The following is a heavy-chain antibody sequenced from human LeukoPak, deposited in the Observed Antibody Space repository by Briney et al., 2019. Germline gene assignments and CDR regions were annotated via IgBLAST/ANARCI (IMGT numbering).Heavy chain of an antibody. D-gene: IGHD5-18*01. Sequence: GASVKVSCKASGYTFTAYYLHWVRQAPGQGLEWMGWINPHSGGTNYSQKIQGRVTMTRDTSISTTYMELSRLRSDDTAVYYCARVSRGYIYGPFDYWGQGTLVTVSS. J-gene: IGHJ4*02. V-gene: IGHV1-2*02. CDR1: GYTFTAYY. CDR3: ARVSRGYIYGPFDY. CDR2: INPHSGGT.